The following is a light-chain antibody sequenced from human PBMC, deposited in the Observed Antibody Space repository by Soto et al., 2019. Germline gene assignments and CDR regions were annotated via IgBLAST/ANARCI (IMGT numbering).Light chain of an antibody. CDR1: QTISSW. V-gene: IGKV1-5*03. CDR2: KAS. Sequence: DIQMTQSPSTLSGSDGDRVTITCRASQTISSWLAWYQQKPGKAPKLLIYKASTLKSGVPSRFSGSGSGTEFTLTISSLQPDDFATYYCQHYNSYSEAFGQGTIVDIK. J-gene: IGKJ1*01. CDR3: QHYNSYSEA.